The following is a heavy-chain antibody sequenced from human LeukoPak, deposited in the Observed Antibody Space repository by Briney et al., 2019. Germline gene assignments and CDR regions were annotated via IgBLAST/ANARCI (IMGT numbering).Heavy chain of an antibody. V-gene: IGHV1-18*01. Sequence: ASVKVSCKASGYTFTSYGITWVRQAPGQGLEWMGWISAYNGNTNYAQKLQGRVTMTTVTSTSTAYMELRSLRSDDTAVYYCAREGLYSGSPMADYWGRGTLVTVSS. D-gene: IGHD1-26*01. J-gene: IGHJ4*02. CDR2: ISAYNGNT. CDR1: GYTFTSYG. CDR3: AREGLYSGSPMADY.